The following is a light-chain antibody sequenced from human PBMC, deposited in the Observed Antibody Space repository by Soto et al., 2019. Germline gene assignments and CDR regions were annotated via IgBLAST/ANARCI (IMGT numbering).Light chain of an antibody. CDR1: STDHYGSNY. Sequence: QSALTQPPSASGSPGQSVTISCTGTSTDHYGSNYVSWYQQHPGKVPKLIIYEVTQRPSGVPDRFSGSKSGNTASLTVSGLQAEDEADYYCSSYAGRNLLLFGAGTKSPS. J-gene: IGLJ1*01. CDR3: SSYAGRNLLL. V-gene: IGLV2-8*01. CDR2: EVT.